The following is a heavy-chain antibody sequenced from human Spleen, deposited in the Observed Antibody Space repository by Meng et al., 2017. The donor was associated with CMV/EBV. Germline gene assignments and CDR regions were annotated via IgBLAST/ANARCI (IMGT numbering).Heavy chain of an antibody. Sequence: GESLKISCAASGFTFSSYAMHWVRQAPGKGLEWVAVISYDGSNKYYADSVKGRFTISRDNSKNTLHLQMNSLRVEDTAVYYCAKDLGVGGSYAHWGQGTLVTVSS. D-gene: IGHD3-3*01. CDR1: GFTFSSYA. J-gene: IGHJ4*02. CDR3: AKDLGVGGSYAH. CDR2: ISYDGSNK. V-gene: IGHV3-30*04.